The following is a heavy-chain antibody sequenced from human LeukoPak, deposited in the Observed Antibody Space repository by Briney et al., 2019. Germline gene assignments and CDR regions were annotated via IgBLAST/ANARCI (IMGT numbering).Heavy chain of an antibody. CDR1: GGSISSGGYY. D-gene: IGHD3-22*01. Sequence: SETLSLTCTVSGGSISSGGYYWGWIRQHPGKGLEWIGYIYYSGSTYYNPSLKSRVTISVDTSKNQFSLKLSSVTAADTAVYYCARGVDYYDSSGYQRVLDYWGQGTLVTVSS. CDR2: IYYSGST. J-gene: IGHJ4*02. CDR3: ARGVDYYDSSGYQRVLDY. V-gene: IGHV4-31*03.